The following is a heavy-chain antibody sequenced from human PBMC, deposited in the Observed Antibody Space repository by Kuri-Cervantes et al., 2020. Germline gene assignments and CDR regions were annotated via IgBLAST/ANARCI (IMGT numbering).Heavy chain of an antibody. CDR2: INHSGST. J-gene: IGHJ5*02. Sequence: SETLSLTCAVYGGSFSGYYWSWVRQPPGKGLEWIGEINHSGSTNYNPSLKSRVTISVDTSKNQFSLKLSSVTAADTAVYYCARDLDYYDSSGYISWFDPWGQGTLVTVSS. CDR3: ARDLDYYDSSGYISWFDP. CDR1: GGSFSGYY. V-gene: IGHV4-34*01. D-gene: IGHD3-22*01.